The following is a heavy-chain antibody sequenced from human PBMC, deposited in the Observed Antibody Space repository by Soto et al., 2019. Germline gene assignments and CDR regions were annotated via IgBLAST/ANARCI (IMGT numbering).Heavy chain of an antibody. CDR2: IYYSGST. Sequence: PSETLSLTCTVSGGSISSSSYYWGWIRQPPGKGLEWIGSIYYSGSTYYNPSLKSRVTISVDTSKNQFSLKLSSVTAADTAVYYWGRGSSSGKYYYYYGRDVWGQGTTVPVSS. J-gene: IGHJ6*02. CDR1: GGSISSSSYY. V-gene: IGHV4-39*01. D-gene: IGHD6-13*01. CDR3: GRGSSSGKYYYYYGRDV.